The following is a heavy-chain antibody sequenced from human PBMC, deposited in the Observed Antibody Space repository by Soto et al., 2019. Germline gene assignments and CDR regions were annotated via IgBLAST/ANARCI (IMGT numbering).Heavy chain of an antibody. CDR2: IYSGGST. Sequence: ESGGGLVQPGGSLRLSCAASGFTVSSNYMSWVRQAPGKGLEWVSVIYSGGSTYYADSVKGRFTISRDNSKNTLYLQMNSLRAEDTAVYYCARAGNEGAVAGVLDYWGQGTLVTVSS. D-gene: IGHD6-19*01. V-gene: IGHV3-66*01. CDR1: GFTVSSNY. J-gene: IGHJ4*02. CDR3: ARAGNEGAVAGVLDY.